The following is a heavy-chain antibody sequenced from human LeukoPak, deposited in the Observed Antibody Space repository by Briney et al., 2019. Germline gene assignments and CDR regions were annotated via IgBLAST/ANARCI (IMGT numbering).Heavy chain of an antibody. D-gene: IGHD2-21*02. Sequence: ASVKVSCKASGYTFTNYYIHWVRQAPGQGLEWMGIINPSGGSTSYAQKFQGRVTMTRDTSTSTVYMDQSSLRSEDTAVYYCARDSEGGDCPDYWGQGTLVTVSS. CDR2: INPSGGST. CDR1: GYTFTNYY. J-gene: IGHJ4*02. CDR3: ARDSEGGDCPDY. V-gene: IGHV1-46*01.